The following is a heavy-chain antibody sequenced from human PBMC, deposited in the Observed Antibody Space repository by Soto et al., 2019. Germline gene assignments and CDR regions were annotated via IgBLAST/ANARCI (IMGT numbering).Heavy chain of an antibody. J-gene: IGHJ4*02. CDR1: GYTFTSYG. V-gene: IGHV1-18*01. CDR3: ARLDDYIWGSYRTKEYYFDY. D-gene: IGHD3-16*02. Sequence: QVQLVQSGAEVKKPGASVKVSCKASGYTFTSYGISWVRQAPGQGLEWMGWISAYNGNTNYAQKLQGRVTMTTDTSTSTAYMELRSLRSDDTAVYYCARLDDYIWGSYRTKEYYFDYWGQGTLVTVSS. CDR2: ISAYNGNT.